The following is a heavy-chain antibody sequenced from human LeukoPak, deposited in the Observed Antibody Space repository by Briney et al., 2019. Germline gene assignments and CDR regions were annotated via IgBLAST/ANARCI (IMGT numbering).Heavy chain of an antibody. J-gene: IGHJ4*02. Sequence: PSETLSLTCTVSGGSISSSSYYWGWLRQPPGRGLEWIGSIYYSGSTYYNPSLKSRVTISVDTSKNQFSLKLSSVTAADTAVYYCARRRYYDFWSGYYGDYFDYWGQGTLVTVSS. CDR1: GGSISSSSYY. CDR2: IYYSGST. CDR3: ARRRYYDFWSGYYGDYFDY. D-gene: IGHD3-3*01. V-gene: IGHV4-39*01.